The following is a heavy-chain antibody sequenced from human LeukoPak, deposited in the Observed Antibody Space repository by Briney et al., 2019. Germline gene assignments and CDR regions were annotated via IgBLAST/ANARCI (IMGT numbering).Heavy chain of an antibody. Sequence: GASVKVSCKASGYTFTGYYMHWVRQAPGQGLEWMGWINPNSGGTNYEQKFQGRVTMTRDTSISTAYMELSRLRSDDTAVYYCAAPSGYDYFYYYGMDVWGQGTTVTVSS. CDR2: INPNSGGT. V-gene: IGHV1-2*02. CDR1: GYTFTGYY. J-gene: IGHJ6*02. CDR3: AAPSGYDYFYYYGMDV. D-gene: IGHD5-12*01.